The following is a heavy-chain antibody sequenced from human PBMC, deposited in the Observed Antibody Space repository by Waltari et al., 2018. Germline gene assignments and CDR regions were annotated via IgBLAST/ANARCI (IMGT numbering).Heavy chain of an antibody. D-gene: IGHD3-16*01. CDR2: INHGGRS. V-gene: IGHV4-34*01. CDR3: ASPGYDYVWGSYDY. Sequence: QVQLQQWGAGLLKPSETLSLTCAVYGGSFSGYYWSWIRQPPGKGLEWIGEINHGGRSNSNPSLTDRVTNSVDTSKNQFSLKLGSVTAADSAVYYCASPGYDYVWGSYDYWGQGTLVTVSS. J-gene: IGHJ4*02. CDR1: GGSFSGYY.